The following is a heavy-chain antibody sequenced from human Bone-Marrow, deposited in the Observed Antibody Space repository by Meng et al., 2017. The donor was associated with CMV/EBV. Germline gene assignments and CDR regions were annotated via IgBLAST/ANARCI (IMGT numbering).Heavy chain of an antibody. CDR2: ISYDGSNK. CDR1: GFTFSSYA. D-gene: IGHD3-10*01. J-gene: IGHJ6*02. V-gene: IGHV3-30*04. Sequence: GESLKISCGASGFTFSSYAMHWVRQAPGKGLEWVAVISYDGSNKYYADSVKGRFTISRDNSKNTLYLQMNSLRAEDTAVYYCARDRPRFGELLSHYYYYGMDVWGQGTTVTVSS. CDR3: ARDRPRFGELLSHYYYYGMDV.